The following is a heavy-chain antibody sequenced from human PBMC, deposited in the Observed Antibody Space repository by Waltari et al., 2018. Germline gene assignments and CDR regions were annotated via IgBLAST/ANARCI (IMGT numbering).Heavy chain of an antibody. CDR1: GFNFADSA. Sequence: LVHPGRSLRLSCVSSGFNFADSAMHCVRQVPGQGLEWVSGISWYGISRGYVESVKGRFTISRDNAKNSLFLQMDSLRPEDTAFYYCAKDVMRASGGDYDPLDYYYFAMDVWGQGTTVTVSS. D-gene: IGHD3-10*01. CDR3: AKDVMRASGGDYDPLDYYYFAMDV. J-gene: IGHJ6*02. V-gene: IGHV3-9*01. CDR2: ISWYGISR.